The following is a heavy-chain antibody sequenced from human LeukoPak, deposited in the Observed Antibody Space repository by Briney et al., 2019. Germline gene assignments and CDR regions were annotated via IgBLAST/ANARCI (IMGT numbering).Heavy chain of an antibody. J-gene: IGHJ4*02. CDR2: INPNSGFT. CDR3: ARLADCSSSSCRSFDY. CDR1: AYPFTGYY. Sequence: ASVKVSFKASAYPFTGYYLHWVRQAPGQGLEWMGWINPNSGFTNYAQKFQGRVTMTRDTSISTAYMELSRLRSDDTAVYYCARLADCSSSSCRSFDYWGQGTLVTVSS. V-gene: IGHV1-2*02. D-gene: IGHD2-2*01.